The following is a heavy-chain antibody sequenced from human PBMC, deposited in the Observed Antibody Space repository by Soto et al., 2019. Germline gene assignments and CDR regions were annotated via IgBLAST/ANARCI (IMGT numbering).Heavy chain of an antibody. CDR1: GYTFTSYG. CDR2: FSAYNGNT. J-gene: IGHJ2*01. V-gene: IGHV1-18*01. CDR3: ARDRVTIFGVVNLWYFDL. Sequence: QVQLVQSGAEVKKPGASVKVSCKASGYTFTSYGISWVRQAPGQGLEWMGWFSAYNGNTNYAQKLQGRVTMTTDTPTSTAYMDLRSLRSDDTAVYYCARDRVTIFGVVNLWYFDLWGRGTLVTVSS. D-gene: IGHD3-3*01.